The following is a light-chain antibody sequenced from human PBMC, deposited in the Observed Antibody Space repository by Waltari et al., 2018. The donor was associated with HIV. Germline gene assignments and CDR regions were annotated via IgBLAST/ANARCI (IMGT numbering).Light chain of an antibody. CDR1: VAISYY. Sequence: DIQLTQSPSFLSAAVGDRVTITCRANVAISYYLVWYQHKPGTAPKLLIYGASTLQRGVPSRFSGSGSGTDFILTINSLQPEDFGTYYCQQSETYPITFGQGTRLEIK. CDR3: QQSETYPIT. V-gene: IGKV1-9*01. J-gene: IGKJ5*01. CDR2: GAS.